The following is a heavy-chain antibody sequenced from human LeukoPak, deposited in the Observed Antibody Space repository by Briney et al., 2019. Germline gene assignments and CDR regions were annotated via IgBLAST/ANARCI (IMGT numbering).Heavy chain of an antibody. V-gene: IGHV3-7*03. CDR3: ARDYGADYFDY. Sequence: GGSLRLSCAASGFTFSSYWMSWVRQAPGKGLEWVANIRQDGSEKYYVDSVKGRFTISRDNAKNSLYLQMNSLRAEDTAVYYCARDYGADYFDYWGQGTLVIVSS. CDR2: IRQDGSEK. J-gene: IGHJ4*02. CDR1: GFTFSSYW. D-gene: IGHD4-17*01.